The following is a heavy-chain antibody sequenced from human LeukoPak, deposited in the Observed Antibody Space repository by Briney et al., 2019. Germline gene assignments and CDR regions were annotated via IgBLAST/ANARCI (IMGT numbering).Heavy chain of an antibody. CDR2: INHSGST. CDR1: GGSFSGYY. Sequence: SETLSLTCAVYGGSFSGYYWSWIRQPPGKGLEWIGEINHSGSTNYNPSLKSRVTISVDTSKNQFSLKLSSVTAADTAVYYCVSPRQERSGSYYNYWGQGTLVTVSS. D-gene: IGHD3-10*01. CDR3: VSPRQERSGSYYNY. V-gene: IGHV4-34*01. J-gene: IGHJ4*02.